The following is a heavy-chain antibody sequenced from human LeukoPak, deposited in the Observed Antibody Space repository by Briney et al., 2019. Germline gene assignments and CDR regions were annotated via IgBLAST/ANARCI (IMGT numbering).Heavy chain of an antibody. CDR2: IYSGGTT. CDR1: GFTVSSNY. Sequence: GGSLGLSCAASGFTVSSNYMSWVRQAPGKGLEWVSVIYSGGTTHYADSVKGRFTISRDNSKNTLYLQMNSLRAEDTAVYYCARGPYGSSGTPDAFDIWGQGTMVTVSS. J-gene: IGHJ3*02. V-gene: IGHV3-66*01. CDR3: ARGPYGSSGTPDAFDI. D-gene: IGHD3-10*01.